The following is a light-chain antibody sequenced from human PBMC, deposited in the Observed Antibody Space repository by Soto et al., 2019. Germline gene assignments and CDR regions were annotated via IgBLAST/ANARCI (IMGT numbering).Light chain of an antibody. CDR1: SSDIGTYAY. CDR2: DVD. CDR3: RSYTGSGSLYV. Sequence: QSALTQPASVSGSPGQSITISCTGTSSDIGTYAYVSWYQHHPGKVPKLMIYDVDVRPSGVSNRFSGAKSGNTASLTISGRQADDEADYYCRSYTGSGSLYVFATGTKLTVL. J-gene: IGLJ1*01. V-gene: IGLV2-14*03.